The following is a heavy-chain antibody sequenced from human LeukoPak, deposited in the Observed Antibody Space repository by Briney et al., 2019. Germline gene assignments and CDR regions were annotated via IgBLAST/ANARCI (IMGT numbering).Heavy chain of an antibody. Sequence: SETLSLTCTVSGGSISSSSYYWGWIRQPPGKGLEWIGSIYYSGSTYYNPSLKSRVTISVDTSKNQFSLKLSSVTAAGTAVYYCSRARGNYYDSSGSYYFDYWGQGTLVTVSS. CDR3: SRARGNYYDSSGSYYFDY. V-gene: IGHV4-39*01. D-gene: IGHD3-22*01. CDR1: GGSISSSSYY. CDR2: IYYSGST. J-gene: IGHJ4*02.